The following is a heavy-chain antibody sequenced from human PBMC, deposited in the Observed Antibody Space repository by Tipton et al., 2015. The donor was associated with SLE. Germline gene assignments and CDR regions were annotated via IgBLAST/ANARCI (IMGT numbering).Heavy chain of an antibody. CDR1: GFTFDDYA. CDR2: ISGDGGST. J-gene: IGHJ6*02. D-gene: IGHD6-13*01. Sequence: SLRLSCAASGFTFDDYAMHWVRQAPGKGLEWVSLISGDGGSTYYADSVKGRFTISRDNSKNSLYLQMNSLRTEDTALYYCAKDIIGSSWYYYYYGMDVWGQGTTVTVSS. CDR3: AKDIIGSSWYYYYYGMDV. V-gene: IGHV3-43*02.